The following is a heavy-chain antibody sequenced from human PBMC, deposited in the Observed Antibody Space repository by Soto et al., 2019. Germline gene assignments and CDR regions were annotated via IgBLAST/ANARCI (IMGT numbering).Heavy chain of an antibody. V-gene: IGHV1-69*06. Sequence: QVQLVQSGAEVKTPGSSVKVSCKASGGSFNSFSIDWLRQAPGQGLEWMGGIIPMSGRPNYAQRFQGRVTFSADKSSNTVYMEINSLTHEDTAVYYCTRRGRQSANWFDPWGQGTLVTVSS. CDR2: IIPMSGRP. CDR1: GGSFNSFS. J-gene: IGHJ5*02. CDR3: TRRGRQSANWFDP.